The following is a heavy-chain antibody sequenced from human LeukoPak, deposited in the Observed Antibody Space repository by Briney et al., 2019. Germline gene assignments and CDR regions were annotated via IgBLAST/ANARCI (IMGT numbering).Heavy chain of an antibody. CDR1: GYTFTRYY. Sequence: ASVKVSCKASGYTFTRYYMHWVRQAPGQGLEWMGWINPNSGGTNYAQKFQGRVTMTRDTSISTAYMEPSRLRSDDTAVYYCARDHKWFGELLYGWFDPWGQGTLVTVSS. D-gene: IGHD3-10*01. CDR3: ARDHKWFGELLYGWFDP. CDR2: INPNSGGT. V-gene: IGHV1-2*02. J-gene: IGHJ5*02.